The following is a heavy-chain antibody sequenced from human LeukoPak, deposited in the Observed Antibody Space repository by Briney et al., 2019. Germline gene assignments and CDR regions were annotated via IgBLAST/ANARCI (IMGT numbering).Heavy chain of an antibody. V-gene: IGHV1-2*02. CDR1: GYIYTPYY. J-gene: IGHJ5*02. CDR2: IKPSSCAA. Sequence: ATVNLFCKASGYIYTPYYIFWVRQAPGQGLEGMVYIKPSSCAAKSAQKFEDRVTMTRDSSISTFYMEVNRLRSDDAAVYYCARGGSDWFYNSLDPWGQGTLVTVSS. D-gene: IGHD6-19*01. CDR3: ARGGSDWFYNSLDP.